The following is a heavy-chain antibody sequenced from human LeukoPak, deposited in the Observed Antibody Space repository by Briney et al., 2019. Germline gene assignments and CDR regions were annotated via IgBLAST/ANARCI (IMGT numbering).Heavy chain of an antibody. CDR1: GYTFTGYY. CDR2: INPNSGGT. J-gene: IGHJ4*02. D-gene: IGHD4-11*01. Sequence: GASVKVSCKASGYTFTGYYMHWVRQAPGQGLEWMGWINPNSGGTNFAQKFQGRVTMTWDTSISTAYMELSSLRSDDTAVYYCARDRRMTTVVYYFDYWGQGTLVTVSS. V-gene: IGHV1-2*02. CDR3: ARDRRMTTVVYYFDY.